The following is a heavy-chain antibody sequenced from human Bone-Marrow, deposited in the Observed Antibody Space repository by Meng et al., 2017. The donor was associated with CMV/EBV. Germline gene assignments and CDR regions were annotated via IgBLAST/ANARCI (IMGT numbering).Heavy chain of an antibody. J-gene: IGHJ6*02. CDR2: ISSSSSYI. CDR3: ARDPSSTVTNDV. Sequence: GESLKISCAASGFTFSNYNMNWVRQAPGKGLEWVSSISSSSSYIYSADSVKGRFTISRDNAKNSLYLQMNSLRAEDTAVYYCARDPSSTVTNDVWGQGTTVTV. CDR1: GFTFSNYN. D-gene: IGHD4-17*01. V-gene: IGHV3-21*01.